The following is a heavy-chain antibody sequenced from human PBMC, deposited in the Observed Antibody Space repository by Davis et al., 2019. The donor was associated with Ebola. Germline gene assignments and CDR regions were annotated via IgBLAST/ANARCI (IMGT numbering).Heavy chain of an antibody. D-gene: IGHD6-19*01. CDR1: GFTFSGSA. Sequence: GESLKISCAASGFTFSGSAMHWVRQASGKGLEWVGRIRSKANSYATAYAASVKDRFTISRDDSKNTAYLQMNSLKTEDTAVYYCAREGYSSGFDYWGQGTLVTVSS. CDR3: AREGYSSGFDY. V-gene: IGHV3-73*01. J-gene: IGHJ4*02. CDR2: IRSKANSYAT.